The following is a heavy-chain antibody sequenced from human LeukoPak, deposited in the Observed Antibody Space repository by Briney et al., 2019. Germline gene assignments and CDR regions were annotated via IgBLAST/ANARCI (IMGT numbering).Heavy chain of an antibody. CDR2: IYFTGNT. Sequence: SETLSLTCTVSGGSISNYYWNWIRQPPGKGLEWIGYIYFTGNTNYNPSLKSRVTISLDTSKNQFSLKLSSVTAADTAIYYCARGRWLQFSDWGPGTLVTVSS. J-gene: IGHJ4*02. CDR3: ARGRWLQFSD. CDR1: GGSISNYY. V-gene: IGHV4-59*01. D-gene: IGHD5-24*01.